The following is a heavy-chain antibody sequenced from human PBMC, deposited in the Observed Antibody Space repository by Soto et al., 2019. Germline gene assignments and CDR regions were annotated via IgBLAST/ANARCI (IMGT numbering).Heavy chain of an antibody. CDR3: ANEVGGFDYGDY. Sequence: EVQLLESGGGLVQPGGSLRLSCAASGFTFSSYAMSWVRQAPGKGLEWVSAISDSGGSTYYADSVKGRFTISRDNSKNTLYLQMNSLRAEDTAVYYCANEVGGFDYGDYWGQGTLVTVSS. CDR1: GFTFSSYA. J-gene: IGHJ4*02. D-gene: IGHD3-3*01. CDR2: ISDSGGST. V-gene: IGHV3-23*01.